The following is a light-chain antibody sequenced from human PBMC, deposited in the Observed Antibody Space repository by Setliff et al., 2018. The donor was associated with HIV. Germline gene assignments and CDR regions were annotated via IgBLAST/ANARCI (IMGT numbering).Light chain of an antibody. Sequence: DIVMTQSPDSLAVPLGERATINCKSSQSVLHSSNNKNFLAWYQQKPGQPPKLLIYWASTRESGVPDRFSGSGSGTDFTLTISSLQAEDVAVYYCQQYYSSLWTFGQGTK. CDR2: WAS. J-gene: IGKJ1*01. V-gene: IGKV4-1*01. CDR1: QSVLHSSNNKNF. CDR3: QQYYSSLWT.